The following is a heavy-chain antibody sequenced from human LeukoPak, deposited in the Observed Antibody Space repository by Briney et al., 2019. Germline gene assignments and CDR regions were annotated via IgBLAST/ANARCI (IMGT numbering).Heavy chain of an antibody. J-gene: IGHJ3*02. CDR1: GGSISSYY. V-gene: IGHV4-4*07. CDR2: IYTSGST. CDR3: ARGENYYDSSGFYYVNALDI. Sequence: SETVSLTCTVSGGSISSYYWSWIRQPAGKGLEWIGRIYTSGSTNYNPSLKSRVTMSVDTSQNQFSLKLSSVTAADTAVYYCARGENYYDSSGFYYVNALDIWGRGTMVTVS. D-gene: IGHD3-22*01.